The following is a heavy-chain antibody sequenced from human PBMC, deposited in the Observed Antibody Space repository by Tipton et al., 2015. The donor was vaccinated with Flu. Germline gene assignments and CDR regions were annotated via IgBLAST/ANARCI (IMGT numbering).Heavy chain of an antibody. D-gene: IGHD6-19*01. CDR1: GGSISSDC. CDR2: IYGSDGST. J-gene: IGHJ5*02. Sequence: TLSLTCTVSGGSISSDCLAWIRQPAGKGLEWIGRIYGSDGSTNYKPSLKSRVTMSLDTSKNQFSLKLDSVTAADTAVYYCARRSVAGPYNWFDPWGQGTLVTVSS. V-gene: IGHV4-4*07. CDR3: ARRSVAGPYNWFDP.